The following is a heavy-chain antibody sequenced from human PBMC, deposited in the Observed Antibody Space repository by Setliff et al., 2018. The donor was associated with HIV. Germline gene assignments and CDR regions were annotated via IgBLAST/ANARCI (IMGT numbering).Heavy chain of an antibody. V-gene: IGHV1-69*13. CDR1: GGTLNSET. J-gene: IGHJ4*02. D-gene: IGHD1-1*01. CDR3: ATLIHNPQPLDY. Sequence: SVKVSCKASGGTLNSETLSWVRQAPGEGLEWMGGIVPVFGRTNYAQKFQGRVTITADESTSTVYMELSGLRSDDTAVYYCATLIHNPQPLDYWGQGTLVTVSS. CDR2: IVPVFGRT.